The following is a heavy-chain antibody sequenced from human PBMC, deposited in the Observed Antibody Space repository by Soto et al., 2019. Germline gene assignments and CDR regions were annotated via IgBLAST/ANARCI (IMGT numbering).Heavy chain of an antibody. Sequence: ASVKVSCKASGYTFTSHGISWVRQAPGQGLEWIGWISTYNAKTNYAQKLQGRVTMTTDTSTNTVYMELRSLRSDDTAVYYCASLVSAADPFSWLDPWSQRILVSAPQ. V-gene: IGHV1-18*01. CDR3: ASLVSAADPFSWLDP. CDR2: ISTYNAKT. CDR1: GYTFTSHG. D-gene: IGHD6-13*01. J-gene: IGHJ5*02.